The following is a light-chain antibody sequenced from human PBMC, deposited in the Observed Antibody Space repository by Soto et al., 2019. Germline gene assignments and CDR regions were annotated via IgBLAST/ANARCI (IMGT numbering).Light chain of an antibody. Sequence: DIQMTQSPSTLSASVGDRVTITCRASQSISSWLAWYQQKPGKAPKLLIYDASSLESGVPSRFSGSGSGTEFTLTIRSLQPDDFATYYCQQYNSYSGTFGHGTKLQIK. J-gene: IGKJ2*01. V-gene: IGKV1-5*01. CDR3: QQYNSYSGT. CDR1: QSISSW. CDR2: DAS.